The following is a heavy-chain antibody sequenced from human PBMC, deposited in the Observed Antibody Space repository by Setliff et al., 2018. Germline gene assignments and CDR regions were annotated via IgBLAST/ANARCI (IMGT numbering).Heavy chain of an antibody. Sequence: PGGSLRLSCAASGFTFRTFSMHWVRQAPGKGLEWVSSISPDSIHIYYADSVKGRLTISRDNAWDSLYLQMNSLRAEDTATYYCARSENCFSTHCSPYDYWFDPWGQGTLVTVSS. CDR2: ISPDSIHI. D-gene: IGHD2-2*01. CDR3: ARSENCFSTHCSPYDYWFDP. CDR1: GFTFRTFS. V-gene: IGHV3-21*01. J-gene: IGHJ5*02.